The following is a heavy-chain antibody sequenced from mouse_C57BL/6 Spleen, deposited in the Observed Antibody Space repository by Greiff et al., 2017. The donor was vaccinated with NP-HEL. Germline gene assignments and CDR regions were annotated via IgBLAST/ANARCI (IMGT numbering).Heavy chain of an antibody. CDR1: GYTFTSYT. CDR3: TRYGVLTYYDV. Sequence: QVQLQQSGAELARPGASVKMSCKASGYTFTSYTLHWVNQRPGPGLDWIGYIHPCSGYTKYNQKFKDKATLTADKSYSTAYMQLSSLTSEDSAVYYWTRYGVLTYYDVWGTGTTVTVSS. J-gene: IGHJ1*03. V-gene: IGHV1-4*01. CDR2: IHPCSGYT. D-gene: IGHD1-1*01.